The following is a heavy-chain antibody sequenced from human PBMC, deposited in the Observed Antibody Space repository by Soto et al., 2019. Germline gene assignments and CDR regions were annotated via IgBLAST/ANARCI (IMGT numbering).Heavy chain of an antibody. J-gene: IGHJ5*02. CDR3: ARDHYRAAARGYWFDP. Sequence: SVKVSCKASGGTFSSYPISWVRQAPGQGLEWMGGIIPIFGTATSAQKFKGRVTITADETTSTAYMELSSLRSEDMVVYYCARDHYRAAARGYWFDPWGQRTLVTVSS. V-gene: IGHV1-69*13. D-gene: IGHD6-13*01. CDR1: GGTFSSYP. CDR2: IIPIFGTA.